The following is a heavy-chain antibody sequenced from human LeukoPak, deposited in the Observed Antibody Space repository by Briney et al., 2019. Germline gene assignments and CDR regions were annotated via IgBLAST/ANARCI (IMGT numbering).Heavy chain of an antibody. CDR2: SNTDGSYI. CDR3: TTFGIDWSLSY. D-gene: IGHD3-9*01. J-gene: IGHJ4*02. Sequence: GGSLRLSCAASGFIFSSWWMIWFRRLPGKKLVSVSHSNTDGSYIRYADSVKGRVTISRDNAKNTLYLQMNSVSPADTAVYYCTTFGIDWSLSYWGQGALVTVSS. V-gene: IGHV3-74*01. CDR1: GFIFSSWW.